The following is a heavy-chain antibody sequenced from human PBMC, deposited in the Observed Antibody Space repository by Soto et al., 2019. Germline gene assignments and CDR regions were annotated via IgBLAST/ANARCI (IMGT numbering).Heavy chain of an antibody. CDR3: ARELVSGSMDY. V-gene: IGHV3-33*01. CDR2: IWYDGSKK. Sequence: QVRLVESGGGVVQPGRSLRLSCAASGFTFSDYGMHWVRQAPGKGLEWVAVIWYDGSKKDYGDAVKGRFTISRDNSKNTVDLQMNSLRVEDTAVYYCARELVSGSMDYWGQGTLVTVSS. CDR1: GFTFSDYG. J-gene: IGHJ4*02. D-gene: IGHD3-10*01.